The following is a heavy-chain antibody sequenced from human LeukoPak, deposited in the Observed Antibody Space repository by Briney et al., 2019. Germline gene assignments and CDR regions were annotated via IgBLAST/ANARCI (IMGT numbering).Heavy chain of an antibody. D-gene: IGHD5-12*01. Sequence: AGGSLRLSCAASGFTFSDHAMSWVRQAPAKGLEWVSSINGNGDGSYYIDSVKGRFTVSRDNAKNTLYLQMNSLRVEDTAVYYCASGYARSARHQSDFWGQGTVVTVSS. CDR3: ASGYARSARHQSDF. CDR1: GFTFSDHA. CDR2: INGNGDGS. V-gene: IGHV3-23*01. J-gene: IGHJ4*02.